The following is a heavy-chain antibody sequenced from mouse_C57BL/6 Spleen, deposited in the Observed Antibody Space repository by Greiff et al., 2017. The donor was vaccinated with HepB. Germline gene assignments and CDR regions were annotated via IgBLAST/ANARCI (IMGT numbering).Heavy chain of an antibody. CDR3: ARESLTTV. J-gene: IGHJ2*01. Sequence: QVQLKQSGPELVKPGASVKISCKASGYAFSSSWMNWVKQRPGKGLEWIGRIYPGDGDTNYNGKFKGKATLTADKSSSTADMQLSSLTSEDSAVYFCARESLTTVWGQGTTLTVSS. V-gene: IGHV1-82*01. D-gene: IGHD1-1*01. CDR1: GYAFSSSW. CDR2: IYPGDGDT.